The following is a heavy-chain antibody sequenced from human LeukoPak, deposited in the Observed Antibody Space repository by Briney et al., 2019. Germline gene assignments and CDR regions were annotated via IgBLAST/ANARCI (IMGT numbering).Heavy chain of an antibody. D-gene: IGHD5-18*01. V-gene: IGHV4-61*02. CDR1: GGSITSGSYY. CDR2: IYTSGST. Sequence: SETLSLTCAVSGGSITSGSYYWTWIRQPAGKGLEWIGRIYTSGSTNYNPSLKSRVTISVDTSKNQFSLKLSSVTAADTAVYYCAREVGYSYPTFDYWGQGTLVTVSS. J-gene: IGHJ4*02. CDR3: AREVGYSYPTFDY.